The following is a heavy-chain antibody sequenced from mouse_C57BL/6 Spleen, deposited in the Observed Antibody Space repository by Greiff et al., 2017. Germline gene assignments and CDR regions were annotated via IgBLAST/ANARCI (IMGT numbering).Heavy chain of an antibody. V-gene: IGHV5-17*01. J-gene: IGHJ4*01. D-gene: IGHD1-1*01. CDR2: ISSGSSTI. CDR1: GFTFSDYG. Sequence: EVMLVESGGGLVKPGGSLKLSCAASGFTFSDYGMHWVRQAPEKGLEWVAYISSGSSTIYYADTVKGRFTISRDNAKNTLFLQMTSLRSEDTAMYYCARITTVYYAMDYWGQGTSVTVSS. CDR3: ARITTVYYAMDY.